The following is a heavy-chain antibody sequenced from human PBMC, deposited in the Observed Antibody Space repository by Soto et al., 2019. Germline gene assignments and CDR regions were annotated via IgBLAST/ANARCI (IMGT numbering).Heavy chain of an antibody. Sequence: VQLVESGGGLVQPGGSLRLSCADSGFTFSNFWIHWVRQVPGKGLVWVSRIKGDGTKTDYADSVKGRFTISRDNVKNTLFLQMNSLRADDTAVYYCARGLSGYYGSDSWGQGTLVTVSS. CDR2: IKGDGTKT. CDR3: ARGLSGYYGSDS. V-gene: IGHV3-74*01. D-gene: IGHD5-12*01. CDR1: GFTFSNFW. J-gene: IGHJ4*02.